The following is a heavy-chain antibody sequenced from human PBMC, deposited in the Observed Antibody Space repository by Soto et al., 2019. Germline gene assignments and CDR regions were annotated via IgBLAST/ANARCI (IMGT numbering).Heavy chain of an antibody. CDR2: INPNSGGT. CDR3: ARGGSGWYVHGMDV. V-gene: IGHV1-2*04. D-gene: IGHD6-19*01. Sequence: GASVKVSCKASGYTFTGYYMHWVRQAPGQGLEWMGWINPNSGGTNYAQKFQGWVTMTRDTSISTAYMELSRLRSDDTAVYYCARGGSGWYVHGMDVWGQGTTVTVSS. J-gene: IGHJ6*02. CDR1: GYTFTGYY.